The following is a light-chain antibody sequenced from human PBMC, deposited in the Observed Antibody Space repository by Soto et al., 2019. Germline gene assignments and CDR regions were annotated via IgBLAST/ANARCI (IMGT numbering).Light chain of an antibody. CDR3: SSYTSSSTLDVV. CDR1: SSDVGAHNY. V-gene: IGLV2-8*01. Sequence: QSVLTQPPSASGSPGQSLTISCTGTSSDVGAHNYVSWYQQNPGKAPKLMLYDVNKRPSGVPDRFSGSKSGNTASLTVSGLQAEDEADYYCSSYTSSSTLDVVFGGGTKLTVL. J-gene: IGLJ2*01. CDR2: DVN.